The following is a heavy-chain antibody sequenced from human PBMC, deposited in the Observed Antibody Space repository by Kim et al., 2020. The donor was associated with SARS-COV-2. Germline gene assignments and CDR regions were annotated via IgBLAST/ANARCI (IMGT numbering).Heavy chain of an antibody. Sequence: GGSLRLSCAASGFTFSSYAMHWVRQAPGKGLEWVAVISYDGSNKYYADYVKGRFTISRDNSKNTLYLQMNSLRAEDTAVYYCARGLGDTAMDPGPQPDYWGQGTLVTVSS. V-gene: IGHV3-30-3*01. D-gene: IGHD5-18*01. CDR2: ISYDGSNK. CDR3: ARGLGDTAMDPGPQPDY. CDR1: GFTFSSYA. J-gene: IGHJ4*02.